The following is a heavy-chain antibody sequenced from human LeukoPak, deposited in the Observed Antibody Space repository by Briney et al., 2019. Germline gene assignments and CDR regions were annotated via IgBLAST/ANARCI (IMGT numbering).Heavy chain of an antibody. V-gene: IGHV4-61*03. CDR3: ARDGSSGWYYFDY. CDR2: VYYTGST. J-gene: IGHJ4*02. CDR1: GGSVSSGSYY. D-gene: IGHD6-19*01. Sequence: SETLSLTCTVPGGSVSSGSYYWSWFRQPPGKGLEWIGYVYYTGSTNYNPSLKSRVTISLDTSKKHFSLKLSSVTAADTAVYYCARDGSSGWYYFDYWGQGTLVTVSS.